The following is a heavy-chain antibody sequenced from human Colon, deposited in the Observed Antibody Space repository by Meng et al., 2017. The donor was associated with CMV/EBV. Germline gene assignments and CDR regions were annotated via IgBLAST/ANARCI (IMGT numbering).Heavy chain of an antibody. CDR2: INHSGST. CDR1: GGSFSGYS. Sequence: QVLPQPGGSGLLTPSAALSLTCAVDGGSFSGYSWSWPPQPPGKGLEWIGEINHSGSTNYNQSLKSRVTISVDTSKNQFSLKLSSVTAADTAVYYCASILFAAAAGGWGGYWGQGTLVTVSS. V-gene: IGHV4-34*01. D-gene: IGHD6-13*01. CDR3: ASILFAAAAGGWGGY. J-gene: IGHJ4*02.